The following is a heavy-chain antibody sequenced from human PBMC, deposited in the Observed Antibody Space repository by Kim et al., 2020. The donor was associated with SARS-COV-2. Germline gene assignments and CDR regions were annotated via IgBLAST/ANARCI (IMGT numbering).Heavy chain of an antibody. V-gene: IGHV1-18*01. CDR3: ARTRIVGATNAFDI. Sequence: AQKLQGRVTMTTDTSTSTAYMELRSLRSDDTAVYYCARTRIVGATNAFDIWGQGTMVTVSS. J-gene: IGHJ3*02. D-gene: IGHD1-26*01.